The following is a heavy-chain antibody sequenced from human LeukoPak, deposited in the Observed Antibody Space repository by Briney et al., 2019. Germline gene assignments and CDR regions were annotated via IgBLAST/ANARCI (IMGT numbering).Heavy chain of an antibody. D-gene: IGHD1-26*01. Sequence: PSQTLSLTCAISGDSVSSNSACWNWIRQSPTRGLEWLGRTYYRSKWHNEYAASVNSRITINPDTSKNQFSLQLNFVTPEDTAVYYCAREIGSPTWFDYWGQGTLVTVSS. CDR2: TYYRSKWHN. CDR1: GDSVSSNSAC. V-gene: IGHV6-1*01. CDR3: AREIGSPTWFDY. J-gene: IGHJ5*01.